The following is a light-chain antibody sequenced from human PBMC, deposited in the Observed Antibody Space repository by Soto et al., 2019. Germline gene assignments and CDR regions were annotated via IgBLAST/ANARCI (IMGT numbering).Light chain of an antibody. CDR3: QQYNTRPT. CDR1: QSVNSN. CDR2: GAS. Sequence: EIVMTQSPATLSVSPGERATLSCRASQSVNSNLSWYQQKPGPAPRLLIYGASSSATGGQARFSGSGSATESPPTISRLQSEDFAVYFCQQYNTRPTFGQGTKVEIK. V-gene: IGKV3-15*01. J-gene: IGKJ1*01.